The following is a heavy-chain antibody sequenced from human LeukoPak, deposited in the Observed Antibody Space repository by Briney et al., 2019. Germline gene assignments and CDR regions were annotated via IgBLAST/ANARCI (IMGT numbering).Heavy chain of an antibody. J-gene: IGHJ4*02. V-gene: IGHV4-39*07. CDR1: GGSISSSSYY. CDR3: ARSEQWLVPLDH. Sequence: SETLSLTCTVSGGSISSSSYYWGWIRQPPGKGLEWIGSIYYSGSTYYNPSLKSRVTISVDTSKNQFSLKLSSVTAADTAVYYCARSEQWLVPLDHWGQGTLVTVSS. CDR2: IYYSGST. D-gene: IGHD6-19*01.